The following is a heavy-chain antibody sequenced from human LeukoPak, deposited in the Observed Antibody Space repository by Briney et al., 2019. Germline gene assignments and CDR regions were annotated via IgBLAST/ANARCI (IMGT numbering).Heavy chain of an antibody. CDR2: FYTSANT. V-gene: IGHV4-4*09. D-gene: IGHD3-22*01. CDR3: ARGLRDEERHYGYYYMDV. Sequence: SETLSLTCTVSGDSVSGYYGSWIRQPPGKGLEWIGYFYTSANTNYNPSLKTRVTMSVDTSKNQFSLKLTSVTAADTAVYYCARGLRDEERHYGYYYMDVWGKGTTVTVFS. J-gene: IGHJ6*03. CDR1: GDSVSGYY.